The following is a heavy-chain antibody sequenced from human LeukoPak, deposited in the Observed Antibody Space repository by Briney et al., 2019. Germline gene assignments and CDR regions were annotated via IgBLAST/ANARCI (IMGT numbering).Heavy chain of an antibody. CDR1: GGSISSYY. CDR3: ARDWGVAATPGYMDV. CDR2: IYTSGST. D-gene: IGHD3-16*01. V-gene: IGHV4-4*07. J-gene: IGHJ6*03. Sequence: SETLSLTCTVSGGSISSYYWSWIRQPAGKGLEWIGRIYTSGSTNYNPSLKSRVTMSVDTSKNQVSLKLTSVTAADTAVYYCARDWGVAATPGYMDVWGKGTTVTVSS.